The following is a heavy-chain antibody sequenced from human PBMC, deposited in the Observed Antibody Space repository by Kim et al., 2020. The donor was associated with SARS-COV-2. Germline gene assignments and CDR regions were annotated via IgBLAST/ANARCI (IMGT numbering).Heavy chain of an antibody. CDR2: IYYSGST. V-gene: IGHV4-59*01. D-gene: IGHD3-22*01. CDR1: GGSISSYY. J-gene: IGHJ4*02. Sequence: SETLSLTCTVSGGSISSYYWSWIRQPPGKGLEWIGYIYYSGSTNYNPSLKSRVTISVDTSKNQFSLKLSSVTAADTAVYYCATQAPDSSGYYNYFDYWGQGTLVTVSS. CDR3: ATQAPDSSGYYNYFDY.